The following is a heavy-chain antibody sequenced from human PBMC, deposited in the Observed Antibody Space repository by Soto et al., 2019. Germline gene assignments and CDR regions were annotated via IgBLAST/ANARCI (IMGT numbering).Heavy chain of an antibody. CDR2: IYHSGST. D-gene: IGHD3-10*01. J-gene: IGHJ3*02. CDR3: ARGGPLWFGDQPGGGGAFDI. CDR1: GGSISSGGYS. Sequence: PSETLSLTCAVSGGSISSGGYSWSWIRQPPGKGLEWIGYIYHSGSTYYNPSLKSRVTISVDRSKNQFSLKLSSVTAADTAVYYCARGGPLWFGDQPGGGGAFDIWGQGTMVTVSS. V-gene: IGHV4-30-2*01.